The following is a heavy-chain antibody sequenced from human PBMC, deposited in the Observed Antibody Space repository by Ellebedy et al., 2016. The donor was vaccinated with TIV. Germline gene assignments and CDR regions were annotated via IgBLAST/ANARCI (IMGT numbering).Heavy chain of an antibody. V-gene: IGHV4-59*13. J-gene: IGHJ5*02. D-gene: IGHD3-10*01. CDR1: GGSISIYY. CDR2: IYSDGTT. CDR3: VRASVVRGVPNWFDP. Sequence: MPSETLSLTCAVSGGSISIYYWSWIRQPPGKGLEWIGHIYSDGTTNYSPSLKCRITMSLDTSKNQFSLNLISVTAADTAVYYCVRASVVRGVPNWFDPWGQGALVIVSS.